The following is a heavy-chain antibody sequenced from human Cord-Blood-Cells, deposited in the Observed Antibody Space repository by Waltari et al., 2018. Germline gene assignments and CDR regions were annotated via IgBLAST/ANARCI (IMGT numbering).Heavy chain of an antibody. CDR3: ARDTPVGIYYYGMDV. CDR1: GYSISSGYY. Sequence: QVQLQESGPGLVKPSETLSLTCAVSGYSISSGYYWGWIRQPPGKGLEWVGSIYHSGSTYYNPPPKSRVTISVNTTKNQVSLKVSPVTAADTAVYYCARDTPVGIYYYGMDVWGQGTTVTVSS. J-gene: IGHJ6*02. CDR2: IYHSGST. V-gene: IGHV4-38-2*02. D-gene: IGHD2-21*01.